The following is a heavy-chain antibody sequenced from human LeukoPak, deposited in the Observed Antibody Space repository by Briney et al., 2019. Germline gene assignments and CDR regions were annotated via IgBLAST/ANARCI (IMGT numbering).Heavy chain of an antibody. D-gene: IGHD6-13*01. J-gene: IGHJ3*02. Sequence: TLSLTCTVSGGSISSGSYYWSWIRQPAGKGLEWIGRIYTSGSTNYNPSLKSRVTISVDTSKNQFSLKLSSVTAADTAVYYCGRYSSSWYGNAFDIWGQGTMVTVSS. CDR3: GRYSSSWYGNAFDI. CDR1: GGSISSGSYY. CDR2: IYTSGST. V-gene: IGHV4-61*02.